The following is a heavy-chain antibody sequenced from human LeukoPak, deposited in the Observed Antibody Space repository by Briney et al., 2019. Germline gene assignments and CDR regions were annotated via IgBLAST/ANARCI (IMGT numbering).Heavy chain of an antibody. D-gene: IGHD1-1*01. V-gene: IGHV3-30*02. CDR3: AKDVQNWDNPFDI. Sequence: PGGSLRLSCVASGFTFSSNGMHWVRQAPGKGLEWVAFIRYDGDSNYYADSVKGRFTISRDNSKNTLFLQMNSLGAEDTAVYYCAKDVQNWDNPFDIWGQGTMVTVSS. CDR1: GFTFSSNG. J-gene: IGHJ3*02. CDR2: IRYDGDSN.